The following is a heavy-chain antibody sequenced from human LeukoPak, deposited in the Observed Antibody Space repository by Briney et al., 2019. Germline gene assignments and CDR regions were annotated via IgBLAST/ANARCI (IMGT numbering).Heavy chain of an antibody. J-gene: IGHJ3*02. D-gene: IGHD2-15*01. CDR1: GGSISSYY. CDR3: ARGYSVVVVAATRDDAFDI. CDR2: IYYSGST. V-gene: IGHV4-59*01. Sequence: SETLSLTCTVSGGSISSYYWSWIRQPPGKGLEWIGYIYYSGSTNYNPSLKSRVTISVDTSKNQVSLKLSSVTAADTAVYYCARGYSVVVVAATRDDAFDIWGQGTMVTVSS.